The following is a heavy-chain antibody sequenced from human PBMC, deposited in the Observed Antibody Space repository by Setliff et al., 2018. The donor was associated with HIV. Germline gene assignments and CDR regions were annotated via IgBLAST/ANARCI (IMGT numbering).Heavy chain of an antibody. D-gene: IGHD1-26*01. CDR3: ARDSGGGALGSAPDY. V-gene: IGHV1-8*03. J-gene: IGHJ4*02. CDR2: INPSNGKT. CDR1: GYSFTNYD. Sequence: ASVKVSCKTSGYSFTNYDINWVRQAAGQGLEWLGWINPSNGKTGYAERFQDRVTFRKDTSINTVYMELRSLRSDDTAVYCCARDSGGGALGSAPDYWGPGTQVTVSS.